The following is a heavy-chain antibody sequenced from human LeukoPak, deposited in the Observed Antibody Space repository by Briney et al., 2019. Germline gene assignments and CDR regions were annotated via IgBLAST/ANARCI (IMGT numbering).Heavy chain of an antibody. CDR1: GFTFSSYA. J-gene: IGHJ3*02. D-gene: IGHD4-17*01. Sequence: GGSLRLACAASGFTFSSYAMNWVRQAPGKGLEWVSYISSSSSTIYYADSVKGRFTISRDNAKNSLYLQMNSLRAEDTAVYYCARDRDYGDYSAFDIWGQGTMVTVSS. V-gene: IGHV3-48*01. CDR2: ISSSSSTI. CDR3: ARDRDYGDYSAFDI.